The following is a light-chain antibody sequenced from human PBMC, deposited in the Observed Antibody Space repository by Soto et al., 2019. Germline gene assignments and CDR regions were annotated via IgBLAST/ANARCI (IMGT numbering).Light chain of an antibody. CDR2: AAS. Sequence: DIQLTQSPSFLSASVGDRVTITCRASQGLSNYLAWYQQKPGKVPKLLIYAASTLQSGVPSRFSGSGFGTEFTLKISSLQSEDFATYYCQQINTYPITFGQGTRLEIK. V-gene: IGKV1-9*01. CDR1: QGLSNY. J-gene: IGKJ5*01. CDR3: QQINTYPIT.